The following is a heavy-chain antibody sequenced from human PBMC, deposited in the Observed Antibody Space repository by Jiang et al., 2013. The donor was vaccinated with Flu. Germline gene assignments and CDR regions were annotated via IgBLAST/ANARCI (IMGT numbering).Heavy chain of an antibody. CDR3: ASYSQRNGGYGFDY. D-gene: IGHD1-1*01. CDR2: IYYSGST. CDR1: GGSISSSSYY. Sequence: LLKPSETLSLTCTVSGGSISSSSYYWGWIRQPPGKGLEWIGSIYYSGSTYYNPSLKSRVTISVDTSKNQFSLKLSSVTAADTAVYYCASYSQRNGGYGFDYWGQGTLVTVSS. J-gene: IGHJ4*02. V-gene: IGHV4-39*01.